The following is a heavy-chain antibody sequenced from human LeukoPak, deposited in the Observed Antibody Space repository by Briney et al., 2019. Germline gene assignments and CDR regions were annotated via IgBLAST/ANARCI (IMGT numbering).Heavy chain of an antibody. D-gene: IGHD6-13*01. CDR1: GGSISSYY. J-gene: IGHJ5*02. Sequence: SETLSLTCTVSGGSISSYYWSWIRQPAGKGLEWFGRIYTSGSTNYNPSLKSRVTMSVDTSKNQFSLKLSSVTAADTAVYYCARDLSSSWYTNWFDPWGQGTLVTVSS. CDR3: ARDLSSSWYTNWFDP. V-gene: IGHV4-4*07. CDR2: IYTSGST.